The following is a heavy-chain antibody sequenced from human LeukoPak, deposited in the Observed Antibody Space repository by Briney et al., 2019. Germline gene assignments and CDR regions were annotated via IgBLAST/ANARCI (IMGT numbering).Heavy chain of an antibody. Sequence: GGFLRLSCAASGFTFSSYAMSWVRQAPGKGLEWVSAISGSGGSTYYADSVKGRFTISRDNSKNTLYLQMNSLRAEDTAVYYCARGGYYDSSGYNMGHHDAFDIWGQGTMVTVSS. CDR3: ARGGYYDSSGYNMGHHDAFDI. V-gene: IGHV3-23*01. D-gene: IGHD3-22*01. CDR2: ISGSGGST. CDR1: GFTFSSYA. J-gene: IGHJ3*02.